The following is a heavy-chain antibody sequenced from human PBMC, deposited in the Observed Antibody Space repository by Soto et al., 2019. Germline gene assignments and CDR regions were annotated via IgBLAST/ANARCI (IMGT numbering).Heavy chain of an antibody. V-gene: IGHV1-69*13. CDR1: GGTFSSYA. CDR3: AAYYDSSGYYFPARY. D-gene: IGHD3-22*01. J-gene: IGHJ4*02. Sequence: SVKVSCKASGGTFSSYAISWVRQAPGQGLEWMGGIIPIFGTANYAQKFQGRVTITADESTSTAYMELSSLRSEDTAVYYCAAYYDSSGYYFPARYWGQGTLVTVSS. CDR2: IIPIFGTA.